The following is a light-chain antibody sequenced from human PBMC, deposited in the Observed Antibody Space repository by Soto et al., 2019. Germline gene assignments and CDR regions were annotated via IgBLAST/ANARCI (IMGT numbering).Light chain of an antibody. Sequence: DIVLTQSPATLSLSPGERATLSCWASQSVSTYLAWYQQRPGQAPRLLIYDASNRATGVPARFSGTGSGTDFTLTISRLAPEDFAVYYCQHYDTSPITFGQGTRLEIK. CDR1: QSVSTY. CDR2: DAS. J-gene: IGKJ5*01. CDR3: QHYDTSPIT. V-gene: IGKV3-11*01.